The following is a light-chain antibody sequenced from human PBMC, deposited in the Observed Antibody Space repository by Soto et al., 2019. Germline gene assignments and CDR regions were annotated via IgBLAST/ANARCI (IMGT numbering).Light chain of an antibody. V-gene: IGKV3-15*01. CDR1: QLIGYK. Sequence: EIVMTQSPATLSVSAGERVTLSCRASQLIGYKLAWYQEKSGQAPRLLIHDASTRATGIPARFSGNGSGTDLTLTINSLQSEDFAVYSCQQYSDWPQTFGLGTKVDIK. CDR2: DAS. CDR3: QQYSDWPQT. J-gene: IGKJ2*01.